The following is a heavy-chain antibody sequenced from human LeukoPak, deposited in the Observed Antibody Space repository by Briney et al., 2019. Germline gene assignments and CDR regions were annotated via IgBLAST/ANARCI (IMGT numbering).Heavy chain of an antibody. CDR2: IYHSGST. V-gene: IGHV4-38-2*01. D-gene: IGHD6-19*01. CDR1: GYSISSGYY. J-gene: IGHJ4*02. CDR3: ARAFSSGWYPYSIGGLWFDY. Sequence: SETLSLTCAVSGYSISSGYYWGWIRQPPGKGLEWIGSIYHSGSTYYNPSLKSRVTISVDTSKNQFSLKLSSVTAADTAVYYCARAFSSGWYPYSIGGLWFDYWGQGTLVTVSS.